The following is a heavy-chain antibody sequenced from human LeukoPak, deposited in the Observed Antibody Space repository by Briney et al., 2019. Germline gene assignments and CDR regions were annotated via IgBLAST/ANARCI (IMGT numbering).Heavy chain of an antibody. V-gene: IGHV3-74*01. J-gene: IGHJ4*02. CDR3: AKGSGYSYGHLDY. CDR2: IDTDGSNT. CDR1: GFTFSSYW. D-gene: IGHD5-18*01. Sequence: PGGSLRLSCAASGFTFSSYWIHWVRQAPGKGLVWVSRIDTDGSNTNYADSVKGRFTISRDNAKNSLYLQMNSLRAEDTAFYYCAKGSGYSYGHLDYWGQGTLVTVSS.